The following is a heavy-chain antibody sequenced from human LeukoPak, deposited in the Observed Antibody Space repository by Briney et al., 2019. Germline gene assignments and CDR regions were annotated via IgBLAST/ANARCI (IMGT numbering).Heavy chain of an antibody. Sequence: PGGYLRLYCAGSGFSVRSYCMTWVRHAPGRGLEWVSVICTGGNTHYADSVKGRFTISRDISKNTVYLQMNSLRAEDTAVYYCSLLWFGELLRADSYLIEYWAQGIRLTVSS. V-gene: IGHV3-53*01. J-gene: IGHJ4*02. D-gene: IGHD3-10*01. CDR2: ICTGGNT. CDR3: SLLWFGELLRADSYLIEY. CDR1: GFSVRSYC.